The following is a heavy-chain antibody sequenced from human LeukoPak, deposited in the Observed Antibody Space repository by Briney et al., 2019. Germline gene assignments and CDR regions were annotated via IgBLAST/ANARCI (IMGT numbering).Heavy chain of an antibody. V-gene: IGHV4-38-2*01. CDR2: IYHGGST. D-gene: IGHD3-3*01. Sequence: SETLSLTCAVSGYSISSGYYWGWIRQPPGKGLEWIGSIYHGGSTYYNPSLKSRVTISVDTSKDQFSLKLSSVTAADTAVYYCARLGLTIFGVVTIFDYWGQGTLVTVSS. J-gene: IGHJ4*02. CDR1: GYSISSGYY. CDR3: ARLGLTIFGVVTIFDY.